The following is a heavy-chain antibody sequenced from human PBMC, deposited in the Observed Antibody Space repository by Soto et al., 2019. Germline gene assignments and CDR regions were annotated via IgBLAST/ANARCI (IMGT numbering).Heavy chain of an antibody. CDR2: TYYRSKWYN. CDR1: GDSVSSNSAA. V-gene: IGHV6-1*01. J-gene: IGHJ5*02. CDR3: ARNDITMVRGVSSWFDP. D-gene: IGHD3-10*01. Sequence: SQTLSLTCAISGDSVSSNSAAWNWIRQSPSRGLEWLGRTYYRSKWYNDYAVSVKSRITINPDTSKNQFSLQLNSVTPEDTAVYYCARNDITMVRGVSSWFDPWGQGTLVTVSS.